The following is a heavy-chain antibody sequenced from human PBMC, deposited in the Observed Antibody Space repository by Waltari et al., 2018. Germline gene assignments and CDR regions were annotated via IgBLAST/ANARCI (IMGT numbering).Heavy chain of an antibody. CDR2: VDPEDGET. CDR3: ATDYRLQSSGWYEGDY. V-gene: IGHV1-69-2*01. Sequence: EVQLVQSGAEVKKPGATVKISCKASGYTFTDYYMHWVQQAPGKGLEWMGRVDPEDGETIYAEKFQGRVTITADTSTDTAYMELSSLRSEDTAVYYCATDYRLQSSGWYEGDYWGQGTLVTVSS. J-gene: IGHJ4*02. CDR1: GYTFTDYY. D-gene: IGHD6-19*01.